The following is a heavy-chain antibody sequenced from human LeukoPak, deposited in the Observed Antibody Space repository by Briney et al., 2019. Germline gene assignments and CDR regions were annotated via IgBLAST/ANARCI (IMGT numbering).Heavy chain of an antibody. V-gene: IGHV3-21*01. J-gene: IGHJ6*03. Sequence: GGSLRLSCAASGFTFSSYSMNWVRQAPGKGLEWVSSISSSSSYIYYADSVKGRFTISRDNSKNTLYLQMNSLRAEDTAVYYCAKEFISGSYYYYYMDVWGKGTTVTVSS. D-gene: IGHD1-26*01. CDR1: GFTFSSYS. CDR3: AKEFISGSYYYYYMDV. CDR2: ISSSSSYI.